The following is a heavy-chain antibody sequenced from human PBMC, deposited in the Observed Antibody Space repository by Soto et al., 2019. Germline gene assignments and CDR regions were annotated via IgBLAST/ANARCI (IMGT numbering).Heavy chain of an antibody. J-gene: IGHJ3*02. Sequence: GGSLRLSCAASGFTFSSYWMSWVRQAPGKGLEWVANIKQDGSEKYYVDSVKGRFTISRDNAKNSLYLQMNSLRAEDTAVYYCAGGDYHDISGPFSDAFDIWGQGTMVTVSS. V-gene: IGHV3-7*04. CDR3: AGGDYHDISGPFSDAFDI. D-gene: IGHD3-22*01. CDR2: IKQDGSEK. CDR1: GFTFSSYW.